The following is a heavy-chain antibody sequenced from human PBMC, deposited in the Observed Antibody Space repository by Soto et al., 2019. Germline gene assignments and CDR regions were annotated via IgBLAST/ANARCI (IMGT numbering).Heavy chain of an antibody. V-gene: IGHV1-69*12. J-gene: IGHJ4*02. D-gene: IGHD5-12*01. CDR2: IIPIFGTV. Sequence: QVQLVQSGAEVKKPGSSVKVSCKASGGTFSSYAINWVRQAPGQGLEWMGGIIPIFGTVKYTQKFQGRVTITADDSTGTAYRERTSLRSKDTAVYYCARGGGWRQFEALFDYWGQGTLVTVSS. CDR3: ARGGGWRQFEALFDY. CDR1: GGTFSSYA.